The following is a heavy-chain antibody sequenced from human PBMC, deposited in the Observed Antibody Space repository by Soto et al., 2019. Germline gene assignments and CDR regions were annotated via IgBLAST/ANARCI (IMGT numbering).Heavy chain of an antibody. Sequence: PGGFLRLSCAASGFIFSTYAMNWARQAPGKGLELVASIDQSGGTAYYAESVRGRFAISRGNSIKTRYLQMSSLRAEDTALYFCEHPRGYGVCDAVDIWGQGTMVTVSS. D-gene: IGHD4-17*01. CDR1: GFIFSTYA. CDR2: IDQSGGTA. V-gene: IGHV3-23*01. CDR3: EHPRGYGVCDAVDI. J-gene: IGHJ3*02.